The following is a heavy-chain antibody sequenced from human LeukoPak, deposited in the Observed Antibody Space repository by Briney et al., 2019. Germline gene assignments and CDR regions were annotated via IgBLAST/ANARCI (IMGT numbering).Heavy chain of an antibody. J-gene: IGHJ6*03. V-gene: IGHV4-34*01. CDR2: INHSGST. Sequence: PSETLSLTCAVYGGSFSGYYWSWIRQPPGKGLEWIGEINHSGSTNYNPSLKSRVTISVDTSKNQFSLKLSSVTAADTAVYYCGRGPVGRAWSGQGVGAGNYMDVWGKGTTVTVSS. CDR1: GGSFSGYY. D-gene: IGHD3-10*01. CDR3: GRGPVGRAWSGQGVGAGNYMDV.